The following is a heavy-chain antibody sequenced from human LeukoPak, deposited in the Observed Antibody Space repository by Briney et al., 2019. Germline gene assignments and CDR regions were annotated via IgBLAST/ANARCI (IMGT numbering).Heavy chain of an antibody. CDR2: ISGSGGST. J-gene: IGHJ4*02. Sequence: PGGSLRLSCAASGITFSSYAMHWVRQAPGKGLEWVAGISGSGGSTFYADSVKGRFTISRDNSKNTLYLQMNSLRAEDTAVYCCAKGYYGSGSYGWFDYWGQGTLVTVSS. V-gene: IGHV3-23*01. D-gene: IGHD3-10*01. CDR1: GITFSSYA. CDR3: AKGYYGSGSYGWFDY.